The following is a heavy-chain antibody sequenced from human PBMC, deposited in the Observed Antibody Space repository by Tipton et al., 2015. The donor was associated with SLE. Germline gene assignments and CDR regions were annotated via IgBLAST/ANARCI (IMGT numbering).Heavy chain of an antibody. D-gene: IGHD6-13*01. CDR2: IYYSGST. V-gene: IGHV4-38-2*01. CDR1: GFSISSGYY. Sequence: GLVKPSETLSLTCDVSGFSISSGYYWGWIRQPPGKGLEWIGSIYYSGSTYYNPSLKSRVTISVDTSKNQFSLKLSSVTAADTAVYYCASLDSSSWYPGDYWGQGTLVTVSS. CDR3: ASLDSSSWYPGDY. J-gene: IGHJ4*02.